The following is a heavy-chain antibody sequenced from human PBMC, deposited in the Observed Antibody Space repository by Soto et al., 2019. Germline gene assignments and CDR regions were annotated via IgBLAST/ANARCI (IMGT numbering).Heavy chain of an antibody. CDR2: IHHSGRT. CDR1: GDSISSDKW. CDR3: ARGGDWQFDY. Sequence: QVQLQESGPGLVKPSGTLSLTCAVSGDSISSDKWWSWVRQPPGKGLEWIGEIHHSGRTNYNPSRKSRVTILVGKSKTQVSVELSSMTAADTAVYYCARGGDWQFDYWGQGTLVTVSS. J-gene: IGHJ4*02. D-gene: IGHD2-21*02. V-gene: IGHV4-4*02.